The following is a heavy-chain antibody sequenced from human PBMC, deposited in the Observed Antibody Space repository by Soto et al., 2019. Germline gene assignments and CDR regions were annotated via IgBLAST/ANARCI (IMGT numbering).Heavy chain of an antibody. J-gene: IGHJ6*02. Sequence: TSETLSLTCTVSGGSISSYYWSWIRQPPGKGLEWIGYIYYSGSTNYNPSLKSRVTISVDTSKNQFSLKLSSVTAADTAVYYCARDFLGYGGNADYYYGMDVWGQGTTVTVSS. CDR2: IYYSGST. CDR1: GGSISSYY. CDR3: ARDFLGYGGNADYYYGMDV. V-gene: IGHV4-59*01. D-gene: IGHD2-15*01.